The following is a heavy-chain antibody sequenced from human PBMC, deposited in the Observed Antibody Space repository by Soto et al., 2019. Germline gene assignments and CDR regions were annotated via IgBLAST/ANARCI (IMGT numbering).Heavy chain of an antibody. D-gene: IGHD2-2*02. V-gene: IGHV4-31*03. CDR1: GGSISSGDSY. J-gene: IGHJ5*02. CDR3: ARGRGGLCSSPSCYRVYWFDP. CDR2: IYNSGTT. Sequence: NPSETLSLTCTVSGGSISSGDSYWSWIRQHPGKGLEWIGYIYNSGTTSYNPSLKSRLTISADTSKNQFSLNLTSVTAADTAVYYCARGRGGLCSSPSCYRVYWFDPWGQGTLVTVSS.